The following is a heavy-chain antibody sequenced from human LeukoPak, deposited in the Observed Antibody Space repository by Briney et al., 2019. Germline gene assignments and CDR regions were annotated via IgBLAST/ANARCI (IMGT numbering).Heavy chain of an antibody. V-gene: IGHV3-48*02. CDR1: GFTFRHYN. Sequence: GGSLRLSCAASGFTFRHYNMNWVRQAPGKGLEWVSYITGSSTTIYYADSVKGRFTISRDNSKNTLFLQMNSLRHEDTAVYYCAKDYFFRVTSSYYYMDVWGKGTSVTVSS. D-gene: IGHD2/OR15-2a*01. J-gene: IGHJ6*03. CDR2: ITGSSTTI. CDR3: AKDYFFRVTSSYYYMDV.